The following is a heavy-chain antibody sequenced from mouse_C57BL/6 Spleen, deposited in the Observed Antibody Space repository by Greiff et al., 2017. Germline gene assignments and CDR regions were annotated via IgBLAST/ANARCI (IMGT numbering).Heavy chain of an antibody. V-gene: IGHV3-6*01. CDR2: ISYDGSN. Sequence: EVKLMESGPGLVKPSQSLSFTCSVTGYSITSGYYWNWIRQFPGNKLEWMGYISYDGSNNYNPSLKNRISITRDTSKNPFFLTLNSVTTDDTSTYYCSRRPDGYYGYFDVGGTGTTVTASS. CDR1: GYSITSGYY. CDR3: SRRPDGYYGYFDV. D-gene: IGHD2-3*01. J-gene: IGHJ1*03.